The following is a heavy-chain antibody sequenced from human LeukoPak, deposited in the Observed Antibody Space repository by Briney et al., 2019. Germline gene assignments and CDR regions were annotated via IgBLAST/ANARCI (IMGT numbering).Heavy chain of an antibody. D-gene: IGHD2-15*01. CDR3: ASWSHCSGGSCYSY. CDR1: GYTFTGYY. V-gene: IGHV1-2*02. Sequence: ASVEVSCKASGYTFTGYYMHWVRQAPGQGLEWMGWINPNSGGTNYAQKFQGRVTMTRDTSISTAYMELSRLRSDDTAVYYCASWSHCSGGSCYSYWGQGTLVTVSS. CDR2: INPNSGGT. J-gene: IGHJ4*02.